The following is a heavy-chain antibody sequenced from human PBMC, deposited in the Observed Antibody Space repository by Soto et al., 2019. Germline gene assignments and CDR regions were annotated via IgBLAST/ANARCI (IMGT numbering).Heavy chain of an antibody. V-gene: IGHV3-23*01. D-gene: IGHD2-2*01. CDR1: GFPFSTTD. CDR2: IDGSGGGT. Sequence: GGSLRLSCAASGFPFSTTDMSWVRQAPGKGLEWVSTIDGSGGGTYYADSVKGRFTISRDNSKNTLYLQMNSLRAEDTAVYYCAKDRDRLGLPAPFDYWGQGTLVTVSS. CDR3: AKDRDRLGLPAPFDY. J-gene: IGHJ4*02.